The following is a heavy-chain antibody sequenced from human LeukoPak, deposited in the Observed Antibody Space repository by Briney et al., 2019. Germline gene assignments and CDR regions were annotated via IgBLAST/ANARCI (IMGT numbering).Heavy chain of an antibody. J-gene: IGHJ4*02. CDR3: ARQSGSQYGWLVGEDY. CDR2: IYPGDSDT. V-gene: IGHV5-51*01. Sequence: GEPLKISCKGSGYSFTSYWIGWVRQMPGKGLEWMGIIYPGDSDTRYSPSFQGQVTISADKSISTAYLQWSSLKASDTATYYCARQSGSQYGWLVGEDYWGQGTLVTVSS. CDR1: GYSFTSYW. D-gene: IGHD6-19*01.